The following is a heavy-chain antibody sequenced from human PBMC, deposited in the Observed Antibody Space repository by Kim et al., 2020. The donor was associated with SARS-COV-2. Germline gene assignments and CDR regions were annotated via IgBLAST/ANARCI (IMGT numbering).Heavy chain of an antibody. J-gene: IGHJ4*01. CDR1: GFTFSSYA. D-gene: IGHD2-15*01. Sequence: GGSLRLSCAVSGFTFSSYAMNWVRQAPGKGLEWVSTITNSGSRTFYADSVKGRFTISRDNSKNTLYLQMNSLRAEDTAVYYCASTQADHFGGGRCGFDN. CDR3: ASTQADHFGGGRCGFDN. CDR2: ITNSGSRT. V-gene: IGHV3-23*01.